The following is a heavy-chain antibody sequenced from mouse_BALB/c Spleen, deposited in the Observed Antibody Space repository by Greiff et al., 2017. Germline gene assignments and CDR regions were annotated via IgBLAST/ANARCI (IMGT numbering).Heavy chain of an antibody. CDR2: IYPYNGGT. V-gene: IGHV1S29*02. CDR3: ARSHTASFAY. D-gene: IGHD1-1*01. CDR1: GYTFTDYN. Sequence: EVQLQQSGPELVKPGASVKISCKASGYTFTDYNMHWVKQSHGKSLEWIGYIYPYNGGTGYNQKFKSKATLTVDNSSSTAYMELRSLTSEDSAVYYCARSHTASFAYWGQGTLVTVSA. J-gene: IGHJ3*01.